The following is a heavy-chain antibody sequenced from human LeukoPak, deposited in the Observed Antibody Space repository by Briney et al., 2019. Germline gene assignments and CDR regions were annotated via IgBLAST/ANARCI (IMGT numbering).Heavy chain of an antibody. J-gene: IGHJ3*02. CDR3: ARWLHYYDSSGSIGHDAFDI. V-gene: IGHV1-69*13. Sequence: GASVKVSCKASGGTFSSYAISRVRQAPGQGLEWMGAIIPIFGTANYAQKFQGRVTITADESTSTAYMELSSLRSEDTAVYYCARWLHYYDSSGSIGHDAFDIWGQGTMVTVSS. CDR1: GGTFSSYA. D-gene: IGHD3-22*01. CDR2: IIPIFGTA.